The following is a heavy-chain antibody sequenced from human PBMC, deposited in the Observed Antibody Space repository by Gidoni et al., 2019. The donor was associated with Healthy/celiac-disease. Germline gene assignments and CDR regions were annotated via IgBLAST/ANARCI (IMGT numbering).Heavy chain of an antibody. V-gene: IGHV4-34*01. Sequence: QVQLQQWGAGLLKPSEPLSLTCAVYGGSFSGYYWSWTRQPPGKGLEWIGEINHSGSTNYNPSLKSRVTISVDTSKNQFSLKLSSVTAADTAVYYCAAAGTYYYYMDVWGKGTTVTVSS. J-gene: IGHJ6*03. CDR1: GGSFSGYY. CDR2: INHSGST. D-gene: IGHD6-13*01. CDR3: AAAGTYYYYMDV.